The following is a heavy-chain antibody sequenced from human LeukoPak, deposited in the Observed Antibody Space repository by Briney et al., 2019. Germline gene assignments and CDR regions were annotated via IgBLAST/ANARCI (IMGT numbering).Heavy chain of an antibody. Sequence: ASVKVSCKASGYTFTSYAMNWVRQAPGQGLEWMGWINTNTENPTYAQGFTGRFVFSLDTSVSTAYLQISSLKAEDTAVYYCARDSPNYCSGGSCYAADDAFDIWGQGTMVTVSS. CDR1: GYTFTSYA. J-gene: IGHJ3*02. CDR2: INTNTENP. V-gene: IGHV7-4-1*02. CDR3: ARDSPNYCSGGSCYAADDAFDI. D-gene: IGHD2-15*01.